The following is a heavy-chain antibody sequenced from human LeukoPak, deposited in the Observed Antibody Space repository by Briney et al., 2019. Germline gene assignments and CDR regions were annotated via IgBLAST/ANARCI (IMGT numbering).Heavy chain of an antibody. CDR1: GGSITSHY. Sequence: PSETLSLTCTVSGGSITSHYWSWIRQPPGKGLEWIGYMYYSGFSNYNPSLKSRVTISIDTSKNQFSLKLSSVTAADTAVYYCARDAIDGGYYMDVWGRGTTVTVPS. CDR3: ARDAIDGGYYMDV. D-gene: IGHD2-15*01. CDR2: MYYSGFS. V-gene: IGHV4-59*11. J-gene: IGHJ6*03.